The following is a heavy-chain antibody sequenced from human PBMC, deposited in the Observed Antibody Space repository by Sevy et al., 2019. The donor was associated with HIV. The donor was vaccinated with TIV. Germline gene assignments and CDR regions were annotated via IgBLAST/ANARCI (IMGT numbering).Heavy chain of an antibody. V-gene: IGHV3-7*01. Sequence: GGSLRLSCAASGFTFSSYWMSWVRQAPGKGLEWVANIKQDGSEKYYVDSGKGRFTISRDNAKNSLYLQMNSLRAEDTAGYYCARVIITSGYYSYYYYGMDVWGQGTTVTVSS. CDR2: IKQDGSEK. CDR1: GFTFSSYW. CDR3: ARVIITSGYYSYYYYGMDV. D-gene: IGHD3-22*01. J-gene: IGHJ6*02.